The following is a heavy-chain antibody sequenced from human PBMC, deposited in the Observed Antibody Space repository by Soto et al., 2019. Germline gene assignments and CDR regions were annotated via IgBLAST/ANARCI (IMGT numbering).Heavy chain of an antibody. CDR2: ISYDGSNK. D-gene: IGHD2-21*02. V-gene: IGHV3-30*18. CDR1: GFTFSSYG. CDR3: AKRYCGGDCYSPVDY. J-gene: IGHJ4*02. Sequence: QVQLVESGGGVVQPGRSLRLSCEASGFTFSSYGMHWVRQAPGKGLEWVAVISYDGSNKYYADSVKGRFTISRDNSKNTMYLQMNSLRAEDTGVYYFAKRYCGGDCYSPVDYWCQGTLVNVCS.